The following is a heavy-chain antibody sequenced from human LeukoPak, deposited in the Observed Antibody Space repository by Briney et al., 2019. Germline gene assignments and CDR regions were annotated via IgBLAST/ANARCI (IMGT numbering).Heavy chain of an antibody. CDR2: IYYGGGT. CDR3: ARQHIVPTLHFDY. Sequence: PAETLSLTCTVSGGSISSSNYYWGWIRQPPGKGLEWISSIYYGGGTYYNPSLKSRVTISVDTSKNQFSLKLNSVTAADAAVYYCARQHIVPTLHFDYWGQGTLVTVSS. CDR1: GGSISSSNYY. J-gene: IGHJ4*02. D-gene: IGHD5-12*01. V-gene: IGHV4-39*01.